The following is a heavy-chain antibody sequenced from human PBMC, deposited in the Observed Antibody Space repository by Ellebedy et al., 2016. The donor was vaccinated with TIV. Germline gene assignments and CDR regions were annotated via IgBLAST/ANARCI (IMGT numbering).Heavy chain of an antibody. V-gene: IGHV3-23*01. CDR3: AKREQWLYYGMDV. D-gene: IGHD6-19*01. CDR1: GFTFSNYA. CDR2: ISSSAAST. J-gene: IGHJ6*02. Sequence: GGSLRLXCAASGFTFSNYAMSWVRQAPGKGLEWVSGISSSAASTSYADSVRGRFTIPRDNSENTLYLEMNSLRAEDTAVYYCAKREQWLYYGMDVWGQGTTVTVSS.